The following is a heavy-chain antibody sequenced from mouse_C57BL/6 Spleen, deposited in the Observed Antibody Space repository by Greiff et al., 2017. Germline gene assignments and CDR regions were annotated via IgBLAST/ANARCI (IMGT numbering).Heavy chain of an antibody. D-gene: IGHD4-1*01. V-gene: IGHV1-69*01. CDR2: IDPSDSYT. Sequence: QVQLQQPGAELVMPGASVKLSCKASGYTFTSYWMHWVKQRPGQGLEWIGEIDPSDSYTNYNQQFKGKSTLTVDKSSSTSYMQLSSLTSEDSAVYYCARSANWYYFDYWGQGTTLTVSS. J-gene: IGHJ2*01. CDR1: GYTFTSYW. CDR3: ARSANWYYFDY.